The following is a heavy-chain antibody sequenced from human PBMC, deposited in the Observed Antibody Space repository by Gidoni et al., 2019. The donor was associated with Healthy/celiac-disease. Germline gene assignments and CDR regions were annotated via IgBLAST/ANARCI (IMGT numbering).Heavy chain of an antibody. J-gene: IGHJ6*02. CDR2: IYYSGST. CDR1: GGSISSYY. CDR3: ARQGCSGGSCYPPDDYYYGMDV. Sequence: QVQLQESGPGLVKPSETLSLTCPVSGGSISSYYWSWIRQPPGKGLEWIEYIYYSGSTNYNPSLKSRVTISVDTSKNQFSLKLSSVTAADTAVYYCARQGCSGGSCYPPDDYYYGMDVWGQGTTVTVSS. V-gene: IGHV4-59*08. D-gene: IGHD2-15*01.